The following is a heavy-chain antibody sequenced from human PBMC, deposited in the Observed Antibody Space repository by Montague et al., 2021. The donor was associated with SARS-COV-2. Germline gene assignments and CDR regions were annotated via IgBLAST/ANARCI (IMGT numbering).Heavy chain of an antibody. J-gene: IGHJ4*02. Sequence: SLRLSCAASGFDFSSYPMHWVRQAPGKGLEWVAVISYDGSNQYYVDSVKGRFTISRDNSKNTVFLQMNSLRADDTAVYYCGEALDIVVVAATMGFEHWGQGTLVTVSA. D-gene: IGHD2-2*03. CDR1: GFDFSSYP. CDR3: GEALDIVVVAATMGFEH. CDR2: ISYDGSNQ. V-gene: IGHV3-30-3*02.